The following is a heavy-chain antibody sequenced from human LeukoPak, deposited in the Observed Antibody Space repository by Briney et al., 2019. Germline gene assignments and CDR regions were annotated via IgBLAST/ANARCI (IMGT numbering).Heavy chain of an antibody. D-gene: IGHD3-10*01. CDR2: INSDGSTT. CDR1: GFTFSSYW. CDR3: ARGGGMCYYGSGRHPWCFDP. J-gene: IGHJ5*02. V-gene: IGHV3-74*01. Sequence: GGSLRLSCAASGFTFSSYWMQWVRQVPGKGLVWVSRINSDGSTTNYADSVKGRFTISRDNAKNTLYLQLNSPRAGDTAVYYCARGGGMCYYGSGRHPWCFDPWGQGTQVTVSS.